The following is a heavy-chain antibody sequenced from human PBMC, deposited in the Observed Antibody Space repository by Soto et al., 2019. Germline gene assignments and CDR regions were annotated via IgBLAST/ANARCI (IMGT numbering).Heavy chain of an antibody. V-gene: IGHV1-46*01. Sequence: ASVTVSCKASEYTFTSYYMHWLRQAPGQGLEWMGVINPSADSATYSQNFQGRVTMTRDTSTSTVYMELSSLRSEDTAVYYCAREALHYYYGMDVWGQGTTVTVSS. CDR3: AREALHYYYGMDV. J-gene: IGHJ6*02. CDR2: INPSADSA. CDR1: EYTFTSYY.